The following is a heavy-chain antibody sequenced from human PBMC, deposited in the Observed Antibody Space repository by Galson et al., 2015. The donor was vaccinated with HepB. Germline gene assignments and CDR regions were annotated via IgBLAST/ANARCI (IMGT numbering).Heavy chain of an antibody. CDR2: IYSGGNT. V-gene: IGHV3-53*01. CDR1: GFTVSNNY. J-gene: IGHJ6*02. CDR3: AREQTTVTIDGMDV. D-gene: IGHD4-17*01. Sequence: SLRLSCAASGFTVSNNYMSWVRQAPGKGLEWVSLIYSGGNTHYADSVKGRFTISRDNSKNTLYLQMNSLRVEDTAVYYCAREQTTVTIDGMDVWGQGTTVTVSS.